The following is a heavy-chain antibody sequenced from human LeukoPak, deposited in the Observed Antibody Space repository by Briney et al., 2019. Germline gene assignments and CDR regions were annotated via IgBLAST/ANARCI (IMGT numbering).Heavy chain of an antibody. V-gene: IGHV4-39*01. D-gene: IGHD2/OR15-2a*01. J-gene: IGHJ4*02. CDR1: GGSISSSSYY. CDR3: VRHWRRISLTDY. CDR2: IYYSGST. Sequence: PSETLSLTCISGGSISSSSYYWGWIRQPPGKGLEWIGSIYYSGSTYYNPSLKSRVTISVDTSKNQFSLKLSSVTAADTAVYYCVRHWRRISLTDYWGQGTLVTVSS.